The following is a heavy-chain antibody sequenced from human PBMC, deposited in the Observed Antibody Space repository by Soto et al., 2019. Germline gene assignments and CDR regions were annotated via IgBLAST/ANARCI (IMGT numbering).Heavy chain of an antibody. V-gene: IGHV1-69*01. J-gene: IGHJ4*02. Sequence: VQLVQSGAEVRKPGSSVKVSCKVSGGEFSAFALSWVRQARGQGLEWMGGIIPPLGAPKYAQKFQGRVTIVADESTSTAFMELNSLRSEDTAVYYCAREGGLTTGGIKFDYWGQGTLVTVSS. CDR3: AREGGLTTGGIKFDY. CDR1: GGEFSAFA. D-gene: IGHD1-1*01. CDR2: IIPPLGAP.